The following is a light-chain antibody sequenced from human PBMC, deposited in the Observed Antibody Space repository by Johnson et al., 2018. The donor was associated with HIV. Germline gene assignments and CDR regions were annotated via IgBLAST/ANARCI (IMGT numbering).Light chain of an antibody. CDR3: GTGDSSLSTYV. CDR2: DNN. J-gene: IGLJ1*01. V-gene: IGLV1-51*01. Sequence: QSVLTQPPSVSAAPGQKVTISCSGTSSNIGNHYVSWYQLLPGTAPKLLIYDNNQRPSGIPDRFSVSKSGTSATLGITGLQTGDEADYYCGTGDSSLSTYVCGSGTKVTVL. CDR1: SSNIGNHY.